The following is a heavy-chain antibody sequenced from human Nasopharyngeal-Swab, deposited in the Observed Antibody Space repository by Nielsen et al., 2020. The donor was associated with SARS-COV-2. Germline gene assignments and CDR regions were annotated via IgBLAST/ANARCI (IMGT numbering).Heavy chain of an antibody. Sequence: GASLQIYWAACGFIFSSYWMHWVRQAPGKGLVWVSRIKSDGSSTSYADSVKGRFTISRDNAKNTLFLQMNSLRAEDTAVYYCARESIAAAGPGMDVWGQGTTVAVSS. CDR1: GFIFSSYW. CDR3: ARESIAAAGPGMDV. D-gene: IGHD6-13*01. CDR2: IKSDGSST. V-gene: IGHV3-74*01. J-gene: IGHJ6*02.